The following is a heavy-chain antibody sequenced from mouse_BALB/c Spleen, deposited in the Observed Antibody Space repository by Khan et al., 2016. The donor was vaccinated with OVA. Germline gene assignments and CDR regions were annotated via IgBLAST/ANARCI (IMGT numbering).Heavy chain of an antibody. Sequence: QVQLQQSGAELAKPGASVKMSCKASGYTFTTYWMHWVKQRPGQGLEWIGYINPTYGYTDYNDKFKDRATLSADKSSSTAYLQLNSLTSEDAAGYYCTRDRIDNWGQGTTLTVSS. V-gene: IGHV1-7*01. CDR1: GYTFTTYW. CDR2: INPTYGYT. J-gene: IGHJ2*01. CDR3: TRDRIDN.